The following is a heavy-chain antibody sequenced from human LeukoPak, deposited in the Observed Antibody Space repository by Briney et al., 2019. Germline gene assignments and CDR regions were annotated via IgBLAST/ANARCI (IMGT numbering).Heavy chain of an antibody. Sequence: SETLSLTCTVSGGSISSTSHYWGWIRQPPGKGLEWIGSIYYSGSTYYNPSLKSRVTISVDTSKNQFSLKLSSVTAADTAVYYCARLSRCGGTSCTYNWFDPWGQGTLVTVSS. CDR1: GGSISSTSHY. CDR2: IYYSGST. D-gene: IGHD2-2*01. J-gene: IGHJ5*02. V-gene: IGHV4-39*01. CDR3: ARLSRCGGTSCTYNWFDP.